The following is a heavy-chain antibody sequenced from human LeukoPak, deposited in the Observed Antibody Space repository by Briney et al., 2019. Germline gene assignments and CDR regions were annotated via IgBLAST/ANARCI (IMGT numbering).Heavy chain of an antibody. CDR1: GFTFSSYG. J-gene: IGHJ6*03. CDR2: IWYDGSNK. V-gene: IGHV3-33*06. D-gene: IGHD1-1*01. Sequence: HAGGSLRLSCAASGFTFSSYGMHWVRQAPGKGLEWVAVIWYDGSNKYYADSVKGRFTISRDNSKNTLYLQMNSLRAEDTAVYYCAKGAVESLDYYFYMEVWGKGTTVTVSS. CDR3: AKGAVESLDYYFYMEV.